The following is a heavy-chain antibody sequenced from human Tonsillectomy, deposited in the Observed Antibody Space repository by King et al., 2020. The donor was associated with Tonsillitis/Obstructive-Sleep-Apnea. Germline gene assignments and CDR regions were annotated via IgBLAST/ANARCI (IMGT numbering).Heavy chain of an antibody. Sequence: QLGEAGGGVVQPGWSLRLSCTASGFTFSSFGMHWVRQAPGKGLEWVAVLSYDGSDKYCADSVKGRFTISRDNSKNTVYLQMNSLRAEDTAIYFCAKDRDLGTLDYWGQGTLVTVSS. D-gene: IGHD3-10*01. CDR1: GFTFSSFG. CDR3: AKDRDLGTLDY. V-gene: IGHV3-30*18. J-gene: IGHJ4*02. CDR2: LSYDGSDK.